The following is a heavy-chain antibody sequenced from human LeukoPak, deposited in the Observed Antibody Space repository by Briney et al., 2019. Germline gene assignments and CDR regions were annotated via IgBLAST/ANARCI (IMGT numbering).Heavy chain of an antibody. J-gene: IGHJ4*02. D-gene: IGHD3-3*02. CDR3: ARVPPHTFYFDF. Sequence: GGSLRLACAASGFTFTDYWMSWVRQAPGKGLEWVANIKQDGREKYYVDSVKGRSTISRDNAKNSLFLQMNSLRAEDTAVYYCARVPPHTFYFDFWGQGILVIVSS. CDR1: GFTFTDYW. V-gene: IGHV3-7*01. CDR2: IKQDGREK.